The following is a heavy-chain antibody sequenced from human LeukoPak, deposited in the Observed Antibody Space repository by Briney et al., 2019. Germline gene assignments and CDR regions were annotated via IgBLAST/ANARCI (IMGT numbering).Heavy chain of an antibody. CDR2: IFPSGGEI. V-gene: IGHV3-23*01. D-gene: IGHD4-17*01. CDR1: GFTFSTIA. Sequence: GESLRLSCAASGFTFSTIAMIWVRTPPGKGLEWVSSIFPSGGEIHYADSVKGRFTISRDNSKNTLYLQMNSLRAEDTAVYYCARLYGADAFDIWGQGTMVTVSS. CDR3: ARLYGADAFDI. J-gene: IGHJ3*02.